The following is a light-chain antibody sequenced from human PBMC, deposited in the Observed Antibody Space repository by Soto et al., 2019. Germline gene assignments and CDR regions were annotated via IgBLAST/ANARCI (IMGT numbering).Light chain of an antibody. Sequence: QSALTQPASVSGSPGQTIAISCTGTGSDVGGYNFVSWYRQHPGKAPQLIIYEVINRPSGVSNRFSGSKSGNTASLTISGLQADDEADFYCSSYTGRGTLVFGGGTKLTVL. J-gene: IGLJ3*02. CDR1: GSDVGGYNF. CDR3: SSYTGRGTLV. CDR2: EVI. V-gene: IGLV2-14*01.